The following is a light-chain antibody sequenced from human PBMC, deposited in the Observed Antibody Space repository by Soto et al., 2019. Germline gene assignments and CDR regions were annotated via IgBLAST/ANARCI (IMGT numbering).Light chain of an antibody. CDR2: GAS. V-gene: IGKV3-20*01. Sequence: ESVFTHSAGTLSLSPGERATLSCRASQSVTSSYLAWYQQKPGQAPRLLIYGASSRATGIPDRFSGSGSETDFTVTISRLEPEDFAVYYCQQYGSSPWTFGQGTKVDIK. J-gene: IGKJ1*01. CDR3: QQYGSSPWT. CDR1: QSVTSSY.